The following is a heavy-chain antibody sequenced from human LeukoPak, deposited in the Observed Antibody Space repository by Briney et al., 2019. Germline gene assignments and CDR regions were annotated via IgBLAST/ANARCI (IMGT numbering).Heavy chain of an antibody. D-gene: IGHD3-10*01. V-gene: IGHV3-23*01. CDR1: GFSFSTYA. CDR2: ISGSGGST. Sequence: SGGSLRLSCAASGFSFSTYAMSWVRQAPGKGLEWVSAISGSGGSTNYADSVKGRFTISRDNSKNTLFLQMNSLRAEDTAVYYCAKGDYGSGTYNYLFDYWGQGTLVTVSS. CDR3: AKGDYGSGTYNYLFDY. J-gene: IGHJ4*02.